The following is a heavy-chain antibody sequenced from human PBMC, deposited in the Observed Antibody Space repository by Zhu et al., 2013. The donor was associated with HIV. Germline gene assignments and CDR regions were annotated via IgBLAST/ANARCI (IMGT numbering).Heavy chain of an antibody. Sequence: QVQLVQSGAEVKKPGASVKVSCKASGYTFTSYDINWVRQATGQGLEWMGWMNPNSGNTGYAQKFQGRVTMTRNTSISTAYMELSSLRSEDTAVYYCARGVSYYDFWSGYYINPSGRRNRRDRLL. V-gene: IGHV1-8*01. CDR1: GYTFTSYD. CDR3: ARGVSYYDFWSGYYINP. D-gene: IGHD3-3*01. CDR2: MNPNSGNT. J-gene: IGHJ5*02.